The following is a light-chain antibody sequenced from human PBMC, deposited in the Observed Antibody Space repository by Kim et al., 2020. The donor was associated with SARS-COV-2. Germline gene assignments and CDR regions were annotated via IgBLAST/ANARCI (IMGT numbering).Light chain of an antibody. V-gene: IGKV3-11*01. Sequence: LSPGERAPLPSRARQSVNSNLAWYQQKFGQAPRLLIYDASNRATGIPARFSGSGSGTDFTLTISSLEPEDFAVYYCQQGSNRPLTFGGGTKVDIK. J-gene: IGKJ4*01. CDR3: QQGSNRPLT. CDR2: DAS. CDR1: QSVNSN.